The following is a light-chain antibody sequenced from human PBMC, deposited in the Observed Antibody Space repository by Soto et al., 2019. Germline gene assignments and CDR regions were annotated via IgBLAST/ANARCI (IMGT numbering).Light chain of an antibody. J-gene: IGKJ2*01. CDR1: QTVNTY. CDR2: DAS. CDR3: QQRSSWPPYT. V-gene: IGKV3-11*01. Sequence: EIVLTQSPATLSLSPGERATLSSRASQTVNTYLAWYQQKPGQAPRLLIYDASSRATGIPARFTGSGSGTDFTLTISSLEPEDFAVYYCQQRSSWPPYTFGQGTKVDIK.